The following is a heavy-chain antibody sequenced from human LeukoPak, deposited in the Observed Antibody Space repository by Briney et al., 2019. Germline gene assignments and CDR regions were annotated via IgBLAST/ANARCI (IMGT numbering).Heavy chain of an antibody. CDR3: GRNRLMDY. J-gene: IGHJ4*02. V-gene: IGHV1-2*02. CDR2: INPNSGT. Sequence: ASVKVSCKASGYTFTDYYMHWVRQAPGQGLEWMGWINPNSGTNYAQKFQGRVTMTRDTSISTAYMELTRLTSDETAVYYCGRNRLMDYWGQGTLVTVSS. CDR1: GYTFTDYY.